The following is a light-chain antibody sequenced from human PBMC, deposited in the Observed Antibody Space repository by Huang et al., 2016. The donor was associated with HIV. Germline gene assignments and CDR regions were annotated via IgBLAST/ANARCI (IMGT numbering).Light chain of an antibody. CDR1: QSVSTN. CDR3: QQYFGRPFT. CDR2: GAS. Sequence: EIVMTLSPGTQPVSPCASATLSCRASQSVSTNLAWYQQKPGQAPRLLIHGASSTVTGIPARFSGSGSGTEFSLTISSLQSEDLAVYYCQQYFGRPFTFGPGTKVDI. J-gene: IGKJ3*01. V-gene: IGKV3-15*01.